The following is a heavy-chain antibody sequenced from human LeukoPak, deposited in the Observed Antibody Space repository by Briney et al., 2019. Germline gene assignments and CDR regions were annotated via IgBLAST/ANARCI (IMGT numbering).Heavy chain of an antibody. J-gene: IGHJ4*02. CDR3: ARDGPGYSFDY. V-gene: IGHV3-48*03. CDR1: GFIFSGYE. D-gene: IGHD5-18*01. CDR2: IGTGGRTI. Sequence: GGPLKLSCAASGFIFSGYEMNWVRQAPGKGLEWVSCIGTGGRTIYYADSVKGRFTISRDNARNSLYLQMNSLRAEDTAVYYCARDGPGYSFDYWGQGTLVTVSS.